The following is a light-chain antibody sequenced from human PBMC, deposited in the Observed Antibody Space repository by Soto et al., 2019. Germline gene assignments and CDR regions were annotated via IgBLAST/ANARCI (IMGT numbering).Light chain of an antibody. CDR2: LNSDGSH. CDR3: QTWDTGIVV. J-gene: IGLJ2*01. CDR1: SGHSTYT. V-gene: IGLV4-69*01. Sequence: QLVLTQSPSASASLGASVKLTCTLSSGHSTYTISWHQQQPEKGPRYLMKLNSDGSHTKGDEISDRFSGSSSGAERYLTISSLQSEDEADYYCQTWDTGIVVFGGGTKLTVL.